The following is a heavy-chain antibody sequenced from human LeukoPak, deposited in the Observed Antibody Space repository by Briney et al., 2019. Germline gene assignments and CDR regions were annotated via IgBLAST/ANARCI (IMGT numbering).Heavy chain of an antibody. V-gene: IGHV4-4*02. CDR2: IYHSGSS. Sequence: PSETLSLTCAVSGGSISSSNWWSWVRQPPGKGLEWIGEIYHSGSSNYNPSLKSRVIISVDKSKNQFSLKLSSVTAADTAVYYCARSPSIAVAGTGFGNWGQGTLVTVSS. CDR3: ARSPSIAVAGTGFGN. CDR1: GGSISSSNW. D-gene: IGHD6-19*01. J-gene: IGHJ5*02.